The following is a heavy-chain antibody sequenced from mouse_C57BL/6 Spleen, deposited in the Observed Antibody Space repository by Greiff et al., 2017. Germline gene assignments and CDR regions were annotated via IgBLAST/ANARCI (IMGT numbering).Heavy chain of an antibody. D-gene: IGHD1-1*01. CDR2: IDPSDSET. CDR1: GYTFTSYW. Sequence: QVQLQQPGAELVRPGSSVKLSCKASGYTFTSYWMHWVKQRPIQGLEWIGNIDPSDSETHYNQKFKDKDTLTVDKSSSTAYMQLSSLTSADSAVYDWAQGDTGFDDGGKGTTLTVSS. CDR3: AQGDTGFDD. J-gene: IGHJ2*01. V-gene: IGHV1-52*01.